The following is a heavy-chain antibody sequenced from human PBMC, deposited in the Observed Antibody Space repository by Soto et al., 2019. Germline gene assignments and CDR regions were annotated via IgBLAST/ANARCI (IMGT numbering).Heavy chain of an antibody. Sequence: DVQVLESGGDLVQPGESLRLSCAASGFTFSNYAMTWVRQAPGKGLDWVSTMSGSGDSIYYADSVKGRFTISRDNSKNTLYLQMNSLRADDWAVYYCATGRQMGYWGQGTLVIVSS. D-gene: IGHD7-27*01. J-gene: IGHJ4*02. CDR3: ATGRQMGY. CDR2: MSGSGDSI. CDR1: GFTFSNYA. V-gene: IGHV3-23*01.